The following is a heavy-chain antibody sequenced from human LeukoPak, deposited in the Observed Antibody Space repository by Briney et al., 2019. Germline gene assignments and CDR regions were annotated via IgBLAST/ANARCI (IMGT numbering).Heavy chain of an antibody. D-gene: IGHD6-13*01. V-gene: IGHV3-23*01. CDR3: AKDIAASGLPRIFDF. CDR1: GFTFSNYA. J-gene: IGHJ4*02. CDR2: ISGSGGST. Sequence: GGSLRLSCAASGFTFSNYAMSWVRQAPGKGLEWVSTISGSGGSTYYADSAKGRFTISRDNAKNTMYLQMNSLSVEDTAVYYCAKDIAASGLPRIFDFWGQGTLVIVSS.